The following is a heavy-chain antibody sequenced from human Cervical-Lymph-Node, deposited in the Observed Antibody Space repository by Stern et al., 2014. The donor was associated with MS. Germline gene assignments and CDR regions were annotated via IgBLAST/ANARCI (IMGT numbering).Heavy chain of an antibody. V-gene: IGHV3-33*01. CDR1: GFTFSSYG. J-gene: IGHJ4*02. CDR2: IWYDGSNK. D-gene: IGHD6-19*01. CDR3: AREISSGWYYFDY. Sequence: VHLVESGGGVVQPGRSLRLSCAASGFTFSSYGMHWVRQAPGKGLEWVAVIWYDGSNKYYADSVKGRFTISRDNSKNTLYLQMNSLRAEDTAVYYCAREISSGWYYFDYWGQGTLVTVSS.